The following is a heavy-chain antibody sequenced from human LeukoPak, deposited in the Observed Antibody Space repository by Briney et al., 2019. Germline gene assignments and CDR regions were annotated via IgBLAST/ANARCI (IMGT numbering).Heavy chain of an antibody. D-gene: IGHD2-21*02. J-gene: IGHJ6*02. Sequence: PSETLSLTCAVYGGSFSGYYWSWIRQPPGKGLEWVGEINHSGSANYNPSLKSRVTISVDTSKNQFSLTLSSVTAADTAVYYCARLAYCGGDCYYYYYYGMDVWGQGTTVTVSS. V-gene: IGHV4-34*01. CDR3: ARLAYCGGDCYYYYYYGMDV. CDR1: GGSFSGYY. CDR2: INHSGSA.